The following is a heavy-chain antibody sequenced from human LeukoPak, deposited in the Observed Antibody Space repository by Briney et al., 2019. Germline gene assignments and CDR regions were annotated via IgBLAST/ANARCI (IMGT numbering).Heavy chain of an antibody. D-gene: IGHD2-15*01. J-gene: IGHJ4*02. CDR1: GFTFSSYS. CDR2: ISYDGSNK. V-gene: IGHV3-30*03. Sequence: PGGSLRLSCAASGFTFSSYSMNWVRQAPGKGLEWVAVISYDGSNKYYADSVKGRFTISRDNSKNTLYLQMNSLRAEDTAVYYCARAQQDIVVVVASYYFDYWGQGTLVTVSS. CDR3: ARAQQDIVVVVASYYFDY.